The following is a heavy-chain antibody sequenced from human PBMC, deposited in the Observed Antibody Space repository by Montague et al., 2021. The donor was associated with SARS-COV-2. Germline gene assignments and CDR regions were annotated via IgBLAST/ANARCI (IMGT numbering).Heavy chain of an antibody. D-gene: IGHD5-12*01. V-gene: IGHV4-4*07. CDR3: ARDGADYSFAYYHEMDV. CDR2: LYTSGST. CDR1: GASVRTYY. J-gene: IGHJ6*02. Sequence: SETLSLTSTVSGASVRTYYWSWIRQSAGKKLEWMGRLYTSGSTYHNPSFKSRVTMSLDTSKNLFSLNLSSMTAADTAVYYCARDGADYSFAYYHEMDVWGQGIAVTVSS.